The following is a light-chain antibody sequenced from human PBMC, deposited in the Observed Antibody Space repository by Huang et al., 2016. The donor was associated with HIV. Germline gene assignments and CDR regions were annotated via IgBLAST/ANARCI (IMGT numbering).Light chain of an antibody. J-gene: IGKJ1*01. CDR2: DAS. CDR1: QSITHS. CDR3: QQYSNWPRGT. Sequence: EMVMTQSPDTLSVSPGERVSLSCRASQSITHSLAWYKQKPGQPPRLLVYDASTRAPGISARFRGGGSGTDFTLTISSLQSEDVGIYYCQQYSNWPRGTFGQGTRVQIK. V-gene: IGKV3-15*01.